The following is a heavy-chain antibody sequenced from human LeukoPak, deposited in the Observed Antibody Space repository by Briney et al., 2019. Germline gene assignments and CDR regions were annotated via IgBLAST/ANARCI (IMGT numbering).Heavy chain of an antibody. J-gene: IGHJ4*02. CDR1: GYIFSSYY. V-gene: IGHV1-46*01. CDR3: ARGPEYSYGYAFDY. Sequence: ASVKVSCKASGYIFSSYYMHWVRQAPGQGLAWMGILTPNGDSTIYALKFQGRLTMTTDTSTSTAYLELSSLSFEDTAMYYCARGPEYSYGYAFDYWGQGTLVTVSS. CDR2: LTPNGDST. D-gene: IGHD5-18*01.